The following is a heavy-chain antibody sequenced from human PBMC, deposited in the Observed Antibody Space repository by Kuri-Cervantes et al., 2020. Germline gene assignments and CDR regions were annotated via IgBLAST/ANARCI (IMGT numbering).Heavy chain of an antibody. CDR1: GGTFSSYA. J-gene: IGHJ3*02. CDR3: ARDLFPPGGGSYRTDAFDI. CDR2: IIPIFGTA. D-gene: IGHD1-26*01. V-gene: IGHV1-69*05. Sequence: SVKVSCKASGGTFSSYAISWVRQAPGQGLEWMGGIIPIFGTANYAQKFQGRVTMTTDTSTTTAYMELWSLRSDDTALYYCARDLFPPGGGSYRTDAFDIWGQGTMVTVSS.